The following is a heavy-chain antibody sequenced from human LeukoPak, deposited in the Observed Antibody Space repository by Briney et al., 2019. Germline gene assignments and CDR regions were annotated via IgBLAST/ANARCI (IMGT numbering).Heavy chain of an antibody. J-gene: IGHJ4*02. CDR1: GYSISSGYY. V-gene: IGHV4-38-2*02. D-gene: IGHD3-22*01. CDR3: ARSEYYYDSSGYYYEVNYFDY. CDR2: IYHSGST. Sequence: SETLSLTCTVSGYSISSGYYWGWIRQPPGKGLEWIGSIYHSGSTYYNPSLKSRVTISVDTSKNQFSLKLSSVTAADTAVCYCARSEYYYDSSGYYYEVNYFDYWGQGTLVTVSS.